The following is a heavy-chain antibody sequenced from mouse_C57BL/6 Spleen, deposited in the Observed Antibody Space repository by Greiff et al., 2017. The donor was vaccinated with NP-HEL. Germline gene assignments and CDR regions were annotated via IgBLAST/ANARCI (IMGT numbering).Heavy chain of an antibody. D-gene: IGHD1-1*01. CDR3: TRGDGSSYDYFDY. CDR1: GYTFTDYE. CDR2: LDPETGGT. Sequence: QVQLKESGAELVRPGASVTLSCKASGYTFTDYEMHWVKQTPVHGLEWIGALDPETGGTAYNQKFKGTAILTADKSSSTAYMELRSLTYEDSAVYYCTRGDGSSYDYFDYWGQGTTLTVSS. J-gene: IGHJ2*01. V-gene: IGHV1-15*01.